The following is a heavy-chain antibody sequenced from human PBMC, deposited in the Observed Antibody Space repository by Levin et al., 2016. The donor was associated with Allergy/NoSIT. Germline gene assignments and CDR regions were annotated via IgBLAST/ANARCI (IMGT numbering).Heavy chain of an antibody. Sequence: VRQAPGKGLEWVSGISGSGGTTSFADSVKGRFTISRDNSKNTLYLQMNSLRADDTAVYYCAKRGTGVGTTRGSFDYWGQGTLVTVSS. J-gene: IGHJ4*02. CDR3: AKRGTGVGTTRGSFDY. D-gene: IGHD1-26*01. V-gene: IGHV3-23*01. CDR2: ISGSGGTT.